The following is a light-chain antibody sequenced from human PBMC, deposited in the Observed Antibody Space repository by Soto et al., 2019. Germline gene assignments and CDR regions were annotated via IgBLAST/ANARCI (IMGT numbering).Light chain of an antibody. V-gene: IGKV4-1*01. J-gene: IGKJ3*01. CDR2: WAS. CDR3: QQRSNWPFN. CDR1: QSVLYSSNNKNY. Sequence: DIVMTQSPDSLAVSLGERATINCKSSQSVLYSSNNKNYLAWYQQKPGQPPKLLIYWASTRESGVPDRFSGSGSGTDFTLTISSLQAEDVAVYYCQQRSNWPFNFGPGTRVDI.